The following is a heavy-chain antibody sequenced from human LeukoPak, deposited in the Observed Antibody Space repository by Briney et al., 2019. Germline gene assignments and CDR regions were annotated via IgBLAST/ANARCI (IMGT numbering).Heavy chain of an antibody. CDR2: IKQDGSEK. CDR3: ARGGPVIAAAGTVDY. CDR1: GFTFSSYA. J-gene: IGHJ4*02. D-gene: IGHD6-13*01. V-gene: IGHV3-7*01. Sequence: GGSLRLSCAASGFTFSSYAMHWVRQAPGKGLEWVANIKQDGSEKYYVDSVKGRFTISRDNAKNSLYLQMNSLRAEDTAVYYCARGGPVIAAAGTVDYWGQGTLVTVSS.